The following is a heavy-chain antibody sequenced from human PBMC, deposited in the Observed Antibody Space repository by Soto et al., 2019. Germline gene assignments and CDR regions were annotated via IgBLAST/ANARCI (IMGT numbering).Heavy chain of an antibody. J-gene: IGHJ5*02. CDR2: IYPGDSDT. Sequence: GESLKISCKGSGYSFTSYWIGWVRQMPGKGLEWMGIIYPGDSDTRYSPSFQGQVTISADKSISTAYLQWSSLKASDTAMYYCARHSAGGYCSGGSCYLSWWFDPWGQGTLVTVSS. CDR3: ARHSAGGYCSGGSCYLSWWFDP. CDR1: GYSFTSYW. D-gene: IGHD2-15*01. V-gene: IGHV5-51*01.